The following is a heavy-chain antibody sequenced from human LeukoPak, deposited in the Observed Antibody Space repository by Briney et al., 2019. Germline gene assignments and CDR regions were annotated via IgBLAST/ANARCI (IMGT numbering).Heavy chain of an antibody. CDR3: ATYSNYDFDY. D-gene: IGHD4-11*01. Sequence: SETLSLTCAVYGGSFSGYHWSWIRQPPGKGLEWIGEINHSGSTNYNPSLKSRVTISVDTSKNQFSLKLSSVTAADTAVYYCATYSNYDFDYWGQGTLVTVSS. J-gene: IGHJ4*02. V-gene: IGHV4-34*01. CDR2: INHSGST. CDR1: GGSFSGYH.